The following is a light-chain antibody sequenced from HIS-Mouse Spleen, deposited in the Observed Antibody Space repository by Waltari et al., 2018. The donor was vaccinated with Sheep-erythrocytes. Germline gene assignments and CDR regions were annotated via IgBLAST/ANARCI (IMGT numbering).Light chain of an antibody. J-gene: IGLJ3*02. CDR1: TLGDKY. Sequence: SYELTQPPSVSVSPGQTASIPCSGDTLGDKYACWYQQKPGPSPVLVIYQDSKRPSGIPERFSGSNSGNTATLTISGTQAMDEADYYCQAWDSSTAWVFGGGTKLTVL. CDR2: QDS. CDR3: QAWDSSTAWV. V-gene: IGLV3-1*01.